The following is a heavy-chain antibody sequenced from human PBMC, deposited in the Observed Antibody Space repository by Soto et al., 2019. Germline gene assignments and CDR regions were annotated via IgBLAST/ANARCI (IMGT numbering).Heavy chain of an antibody. CDR3: ARAPYYDFWSGYSDWFDP. D-gene: IGHD3-3*01. Sequence: SETLSLTCTVSGGSISSYYWSWIRQPPGKGLEWIGYIYYSGSTNYNPSLKSRVTISVDTSKNQFSLKLSSVTAADTSVYYCARAPYYDFWSGYSDWFDPWGQGTLVTVSS. CDR2: IYYSGST. CDR1: GGSISSYY. J-gene: IGHJ5*02. V-gene: IGHV4-59*01.